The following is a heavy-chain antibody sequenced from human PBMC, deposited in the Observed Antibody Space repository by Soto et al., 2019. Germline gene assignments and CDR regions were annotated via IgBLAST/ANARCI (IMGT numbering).Heavy chain of an antibody. CDR1: GGSISSYY. CDR2: IYYSGST. V-gene: IGHV4-59*12. CDR3: ARAVTGSSRVGFDP. D-gene: IGHD6-6*01. Sequence: SETLSLTCTVSGGSISSYYWSWIRQPPGKGLEWIGYIYYSGSTNYNPSLKSRVTISVDTSKNQFSLKLSSVTAADTAVYYCARAVTGSSRVGFDPWGQGTLVTVSS. J-gene: IGHJ5*02.